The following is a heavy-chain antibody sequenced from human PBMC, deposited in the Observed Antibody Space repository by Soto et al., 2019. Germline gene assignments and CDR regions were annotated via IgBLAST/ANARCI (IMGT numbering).Heavy chain of an antibody. D-gene: IGHD6-25*01. CDR3: TSFKFSQRRLLDGDY. J-gene: IGHJ4*02. CDR2: IKSKTDGGTT. V-gene: IGHV3-15*01. CDR1: GFTFSNAW. Sequence: PGGSLRLSCAASGFTFSNAWMSWVRQAPGKGLEWVGRIKSKTDGGTTDYAAPVKGRFTISRDDSKNTLYLQMNSLKTEDTAVYYCTSFKFSQRRLLDGDYWGQGTLVTVSS.